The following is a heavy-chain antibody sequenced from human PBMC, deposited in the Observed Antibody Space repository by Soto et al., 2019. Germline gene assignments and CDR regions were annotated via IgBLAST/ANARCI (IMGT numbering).Heavy chain of an antibody. CDR3: ARGVGSSPPRY. D-gene: IGHD1-26*01. Sequence: SETLSLTCTISGGSISVYYWSWVRQPPGHELEWIGYIYASGSPYYNPSLRSRVTIAADTSKNQISLKLTSPTAADTAVYYCARGVGSSPPRYWGRGTLVTVSS. J-gene: IGHJ4*02. V-gene: IGHV4-59*01. CDR2: IYASGSP. CDR1: GGSISVYY.